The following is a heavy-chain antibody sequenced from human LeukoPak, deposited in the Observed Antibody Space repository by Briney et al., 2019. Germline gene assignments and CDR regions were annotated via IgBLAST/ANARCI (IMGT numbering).Heavy chain of an antibody. CDR3: ARGVDGYNPFDY. CDR2: INPNSGGT. J-gene: IGHJ4*02. CDR1: GYTFTSYG. V-gene: IGHV1-2*02. D-gene: IGHD5-12*01. Sequence: ASVKVSCKASGYTFTSYGISWVRQAPGQGLEWMGWINPNSGGTNYAQKFQGRVTMTRDTSISTAYMELSRLRSDDTAVYYCARGVDGYNPFDYWGQGTLVTVSS.